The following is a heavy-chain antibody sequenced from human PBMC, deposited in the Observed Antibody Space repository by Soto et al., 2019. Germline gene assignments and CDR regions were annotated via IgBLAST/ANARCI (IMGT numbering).Heavy chain of an antibody. CDR3: ARTKGTLHGSSASEDAFGV. J-gene: IGHJ3*01. CDR2: INAGNGFT. D-gene: IGHD3-22*01. CDR1: GYTCISYA. Sequence: QVHLVQSGAEVKKPGASVKVSCKASGYTCISYAVHWVRQTPGQSLECLGWINAGNGFTKYSQNVEGRVTITRDTSATTAYRERRSLRSEDTGVYYCARTKGTLHGSSASEDAFGVWGQGTMVTVSS. V-gene: IGHV1-3*01.